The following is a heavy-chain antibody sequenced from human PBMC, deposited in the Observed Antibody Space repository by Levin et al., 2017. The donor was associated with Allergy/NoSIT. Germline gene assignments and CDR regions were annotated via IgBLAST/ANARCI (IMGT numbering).Heavy chain of an antibody. V-gene: IGHV6-1*01. Sequence: SQTLSLTCYISGDSVSNHSAAWNWIRQSPSRGLEWLGRTYYRSQWYDDYADSVTGRIIINPDTSKNQISLELHSVTPDDTAVYYCARDREFDVLTGAPQYYFDYWGQGTLVTVSS. CDR3: ARDREFDVLTGAPQYYFDY. J-gene: IGHJ4*02. D-gene: IGHD3-9*01. CDR1: GDSVSNHSAA. CDR2: TYYRSQWYD.